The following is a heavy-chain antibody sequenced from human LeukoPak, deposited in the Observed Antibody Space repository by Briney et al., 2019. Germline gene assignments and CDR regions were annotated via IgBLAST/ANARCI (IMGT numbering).Heavy chain of an antibody. V-gene: IGHV3-9*01. CDR2: ISWNSGSI. J-gene: IGHJ4*02. CDR1: GFTFDDYA. Sequence: PGGSMRLSCAASGFTFDDYAMHWVRQAPGKGLEWVSGISWNSGSIGYADSVKGRFTISRDNAKNSLYLQMNSLRAEDTALYYCAKDGSPGIAAAGYFDYWGQGTLVTVSS. CDR3: AKDGSPGIAAAGYFDY. D-gene: IGHD6-13*01.